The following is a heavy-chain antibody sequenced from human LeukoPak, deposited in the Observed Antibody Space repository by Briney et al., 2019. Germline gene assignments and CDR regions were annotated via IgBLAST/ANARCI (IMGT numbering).Heavy chain of an antibody. Sequence: ASVKVSCKTSGYTFTGPYLHWVRQVPGQGLEWMGWTNPSTGGTKSAQQFEGRVTMTRDTSNTTGYLELRSLRLDDTATYYCARGGAFCSITTCHEFDHWGQGTLVIVSS. CDR3: ARGGAFCSITTCHEFDH. CDR2: TNPSTGGT. J-gene: IGHJ4*02. CDR1: GYTFTGPY. V-gene: IGHV1-2*02. D-gene: IGHD2-2*01.